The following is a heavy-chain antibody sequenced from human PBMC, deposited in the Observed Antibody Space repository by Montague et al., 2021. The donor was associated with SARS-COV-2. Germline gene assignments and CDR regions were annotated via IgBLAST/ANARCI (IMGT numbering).Heavy chain of an antibody. V-gene: IGHV2-70*12. CDR3: AHLVGYGWGGYTDY. CDR1: GFSLSTSGMC. CDR2: IDWDDDK. J-gene: IGHJ4*02. D-gene: IGHD3-10*01. Sequence: PALVKPTQTLTLTCTFSGFSLSTSGMCVSWIRQPPGKALEWLALIDWDDDKYYSTSLKSRLTITKDTSKNQVVLTMTNMDPVDTATYYCAHLVGYGWGGYTDYWGQGTLVTVSS.